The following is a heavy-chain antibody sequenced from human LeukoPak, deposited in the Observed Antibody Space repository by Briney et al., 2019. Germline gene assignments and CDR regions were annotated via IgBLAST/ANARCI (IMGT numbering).Heavy chain of an antibody. Sequence: GASVTVSCTASGYTFTSYDINWVRQAPGQGLEWMGWMNPNSGNTGYAQKFQGRVTMTRNTSISTAYMELSSLRSEDTAVYYCARHMGTVTYDYWGQGTLVTVSS. V-gene: IGHV1-8*01. CDR2: MNPNSGNT. CDR3: ARHMGTVTYDY. D-gene: IGHD4-17*01. CDR1: GYTFTSYD. J-gene: IGHJ4*02.